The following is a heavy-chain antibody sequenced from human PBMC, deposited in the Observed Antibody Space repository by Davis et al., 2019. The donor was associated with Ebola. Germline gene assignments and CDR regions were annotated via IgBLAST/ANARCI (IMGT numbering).Heavy chain of an antibody. CDR3: AKTHVGSWSSFDY. D-gene: IGHD6-13*01. J-gene: IGHJ4*02. CDR1: GFTFSNYA. V-gene: IGHV3-23*01. Sequence: PGGSLRLSCAASGFTFSNYATSWVRHVPGRGLAWVSTISDTGGTTYYADSVKGRFTISRDNSKNTLYLQMNSLRAENTAVYYCAKTHVGSWSSFDYWGQGTLVTVSS. CDR2: ISDTGGTT.